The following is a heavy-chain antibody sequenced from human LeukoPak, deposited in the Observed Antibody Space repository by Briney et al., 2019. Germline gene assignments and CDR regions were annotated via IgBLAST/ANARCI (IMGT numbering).Heavy chain of an antibody. J-gene: IGHJ6*02. Sequence: GGSLRLSCAASGFTFSSYAMHWVRQAPGQGLEGVAVISYDGSNKYYADSVKGRFTISRDNSKNTLYLQMNSLRAEDTAVYYCARHSGEYCSSTSCYGGYYGMDVWGQGTTVTVSS. V-gene: IGHV3-30-3*01. D-gene: IGHD2-2*01. CDR3: ARHSGEYCSSTSCYGGYYGMDV. CDR2: ISYDGSNK. CDR1: GFTFSSYA.